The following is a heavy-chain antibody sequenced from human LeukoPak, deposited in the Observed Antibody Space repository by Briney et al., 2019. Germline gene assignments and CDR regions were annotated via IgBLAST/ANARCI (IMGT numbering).Heavy chain of an antibody. CDR3: ARDDDYGGNNLDY. J-gene: IGHJ4*02. CDR2: ILYDGRKV. D-gene: IGHD4-23*01. Sequence: GGSLRLSCAASGFTFSSYAMHWVRQAPGKGLEWVALILYDGRKVYHADSVKGRFTISRDNSKNTPYLQMNSLRAEDTALYYCARDDDYGGNNLDYWGQGTLVTVSS. V-gene: IGHV3-33*08. CDR1: GFTFSSYA.